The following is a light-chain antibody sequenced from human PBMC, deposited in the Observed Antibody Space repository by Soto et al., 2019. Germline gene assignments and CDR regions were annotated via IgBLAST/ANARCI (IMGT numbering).Light chain of an antibody. J-gene: IGKJ5*01. CDR2: GAS. V-gene: IGKV3-15*01. Sequence: EIVMTQSPATLSVSPGGRATLSCRASQSISDTLAWYQQKPGQAPRLLIYGASRRATGFPARFSGSGSGTEFTLTISSLQSEDFAVYYCQQYNNWPRSFGQGTRLEIK. CDR3: QQYNNWPRS. CDR1: QSISDT.